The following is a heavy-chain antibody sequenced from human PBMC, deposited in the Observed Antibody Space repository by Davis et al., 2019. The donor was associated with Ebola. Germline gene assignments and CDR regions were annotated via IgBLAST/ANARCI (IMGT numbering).Heavy chain of an antibody. CDR1: GYTFTSYG. CDR2: INPHNGNT. Sequence: ASVKVSCKASGYTFTSYGISWVRQAPGQGLEWMGWINPHNGNTNYAQNVQGRVTMTTDSSTDTAYMEVGSLRSDDTAVYFCARAQFPTTSDHWGQGTLVTVSS. CDR3: ARAQFPTTSDH. J-gene: IGHJ4*02. V-gene: IGHV1-18*01. D-gene: IGHD1-1*01.